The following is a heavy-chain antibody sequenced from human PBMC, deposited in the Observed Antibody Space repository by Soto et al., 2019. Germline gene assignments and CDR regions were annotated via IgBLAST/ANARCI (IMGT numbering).Heavy chain of an antibody. CDR1: GYTFNSYY. CDR3: ARGGYDWYVDL. CDR2: FNLSGGST. V-gene: IGHV1-46*02. J-gene: IGHJ2*01. Sequence: QVQLVQSRAEVKKPGASVKVSSKASGYTFNSYYIHWVRQAPGQGLEWMGIFNLSGGSTNYPQKLQGRVTLTRDTSTSTVYMELSSLRAEDTAIYYCARGGYDWYVDLWGRGTLGSVSS. D-gene: IGHD5-18*01.